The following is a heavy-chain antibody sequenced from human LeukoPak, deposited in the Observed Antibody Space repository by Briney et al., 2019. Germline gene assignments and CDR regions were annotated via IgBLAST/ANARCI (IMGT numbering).Heavy chain of an antibody. D-gene: IGHD6-13*01. CDR1: GFTFSSYG. CDR2: ISYDGSNK. J-gene: IGHJ3*02. CDR3: TRGASAGAFDI. V-gene: IGHV3-30*03. Sequence: GGSLRLSCAASGFTFSSYGMHWVRQAPGKGLEWVAVISYDGSNKYYADSVKGRFTISRDNAKNTVNLQMNSLRAEDTAVYYCTRGASAGAFDIWGQGTMVTVSS.